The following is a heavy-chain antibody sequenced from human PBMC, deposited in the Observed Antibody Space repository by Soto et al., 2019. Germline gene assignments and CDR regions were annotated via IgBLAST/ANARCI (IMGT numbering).Heavy chain of an antibody. Sequence: PSETLSLTCAVYGGSFSGYYWSWIRQPPGKGLEWIGEINHSGSTNYNPSLKSRVTISVDTSKNQFSLKLSSVTAADTAVYYCARGGPRGDYDFWSGYYTQGGAGMDVWGQGTTVTVS. D-gene: IGHD3-3*01. CDR1: GGSFSGYY. CDR3: ARGGPRGDYDFWSGYYTQGGAGMDV. V-gene: IGHV4-34*01. CDR2: INHSGST. J-gene: IGHJ6*02.